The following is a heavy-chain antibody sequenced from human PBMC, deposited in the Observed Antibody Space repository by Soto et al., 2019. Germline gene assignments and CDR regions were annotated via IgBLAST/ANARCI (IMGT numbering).Heavy chain of an antibody. J-gene: IGHJ6*02. CDR3: ARDMGYCSGGSCYSSYYYGMDV. D-gene: IGHD2-15*01. V-gene: IGHV4-61*01. CDR2: IYYSGST. Sequence: PSETLSLTCTVSGGSISSSSYYWSWIRQPPGKGLEWIGYIYYSGSTNYNPSLKSRVTISVDTSKNQFSLKLSSVTAADTAVYYCARDMGYCSGGSCYSSYYYGMDVWGQGTTVTVSS. CDR1: GGSISSSSYY.